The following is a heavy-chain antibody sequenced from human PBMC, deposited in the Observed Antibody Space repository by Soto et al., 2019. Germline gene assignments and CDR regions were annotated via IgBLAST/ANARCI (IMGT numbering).Heavy chain of an antibody. CDR2: INPNSGGT. V-gene: IGHV1-2*04. D-gene: IGHD2-2*01. Sequence: ASVKVSCKASGYTFTGYYMHWVRQAPGQGLEWMGWINPNSGGTNYAQKFQGWVTMTRDTSISTAYMELSRLRSDDTAVYYCARDKSQHCSSTSCSRGVLDYWGQGTLVTVSS. CDR1: GYTFTGYY. CDR3: ARDKSQHCSSTSCSRGVLDY. J-gene: IGHJ4*02.